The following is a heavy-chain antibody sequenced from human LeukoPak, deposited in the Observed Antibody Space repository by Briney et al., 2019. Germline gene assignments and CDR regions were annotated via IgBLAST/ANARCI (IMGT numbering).Heavy chain of an antibody. CDR2: INQDGSTE. Sequence: PRGSLRLSCAASGFTSTNFWIHWVRQAPGKGLEWVANINQDGSTEQYVGSVKGRFTIFRDNAKNSVYLQMNSLIVDDTAVYYCTGERLAGGFDIWGQGTLVTVSS. CDR3: TGERLAGGFDI. V-gene: IGHV3-7*01. CDR1: GFTSTNFW. D-gene: IGHD2-15*01. J-gene: IGHJ3*02.